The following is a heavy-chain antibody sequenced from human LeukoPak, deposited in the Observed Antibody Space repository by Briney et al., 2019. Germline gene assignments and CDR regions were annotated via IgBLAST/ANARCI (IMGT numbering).Heavy chain of an antibody. CDR1: GFTFDNAW. J-gene: IGHJ4*02. V-gene: IGHV3-73*01. Sequence: GGSLRLSCAASGFTFDNAWMSWVRQAPGKGLEWVGRIRSKANSYATAYAASVKGRFTISRDDSKNTAYLQMNSLKTEDTAVYYCTSHGNGGPWFGEGGQGTLVTVSS. CDR3: TSHGNGGPWFGE. D-gene: IGHD3-10*01. CDR2: IRSKANSYAT.